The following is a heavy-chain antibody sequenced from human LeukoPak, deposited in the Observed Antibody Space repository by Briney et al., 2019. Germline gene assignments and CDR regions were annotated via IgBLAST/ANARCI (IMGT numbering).Heavy chain of an antibody. D-gene: IGHD5-12*01. Sequence: GGSLRLSRAASGFTFSSYWMHWVRQAPGKGLVWVSRINSDGSRTTYADSVKGRFTISRDNAKNTLYLQMNSLRAEDTAVYYCARDTIDVDIVATIQYFDYWGQGTLVTVSS. CDR2: INSDGSRT. CDR1: GFTFSSYW. CDR3: ARDTIDVDIVATIQYFDY. J-gene: IGHJ4*02. V-gene: IGHV3-74*01.